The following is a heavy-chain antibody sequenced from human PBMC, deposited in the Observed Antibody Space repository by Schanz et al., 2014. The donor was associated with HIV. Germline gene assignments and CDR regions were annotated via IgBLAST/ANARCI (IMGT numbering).Heavy chain of an antibody. CDR1: GFTFGTFS. Sequence: EVQLVESGGGLVKPGGSLRLSCAASGFTFGTFSMNWVRQAPGKGLEWVSSISSSGRYIYYADSVKGRFTISRDNSKNTLYLQMNSLRAEDTAVYYCAKGQRGMVRGDNDYWGQRTLVTVSS. CDR2: ISSSGRYI. CDR3: AKGQRGMVRGDNDY. V-gene: IGHV3-21*04. D-gene: IGHD3-10*01. J-gene: IGHJ4*02.